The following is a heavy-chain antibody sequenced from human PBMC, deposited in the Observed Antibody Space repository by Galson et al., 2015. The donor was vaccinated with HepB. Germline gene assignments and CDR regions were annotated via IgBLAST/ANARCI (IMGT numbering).Heavy chain of an antibody. CDR3: AGDALRGVISPRPKD. CDR2: ISYDGSNK. D-gene: IGHD3-10*01. V-gene: IGHV3-30*04. J-gene: IGHJ4*02. Sequence: SLRLSCAASGFTFSSYAMHWVRQAPGKGLEWVAVISYDGSNKYYADSVKGRFTISRDNSKNTLYLQMNSLRAEDTAVYYCAGDALRGVISPRPKDWGQGTLVTVSS. CDR1: GFTFSSYA.